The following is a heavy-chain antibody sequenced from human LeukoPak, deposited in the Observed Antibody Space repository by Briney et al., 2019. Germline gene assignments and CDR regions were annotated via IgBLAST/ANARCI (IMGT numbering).Heavy chain of an antibody. CDR3: ARARPYNWFAP. CDR2: ISAYNGNT. CDR1: GYAFTSYG. J-gene: IGHJ5*02. Sequence: ASVKVSCKASGYAFTSYGISWVRQAPGQGLEWMGWISAYNGNTNYAQKLQGRVTMTTDTSTSTAYMELRSLRSDDTAVYYCARARPYNWFAPWGQRTLVTVSS. V-gene: IGHV1-18*01.